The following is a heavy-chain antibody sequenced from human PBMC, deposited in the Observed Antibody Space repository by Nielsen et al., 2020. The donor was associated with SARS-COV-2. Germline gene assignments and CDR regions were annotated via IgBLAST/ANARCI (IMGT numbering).Heavy chain of an antibody. CDR2: INAGSGNT. J-gene: IGHJ6*02. CDR3: ARDDSSGWADYYYGMDV. CDR1: GYTFTSYA. D-gene: IGHD6-19*01. Sequence: ASVKVSCKASGYTFTSYAMHWVRQAPGQRLEWMGWINAGSGNTKYSQKFQGRVTITRDTSASTAYMELSSLRSEDTAVYYCARDDSSGWADYYYGMDVWGQGTTVTVSS. V-gene: IGHV1-3*01.